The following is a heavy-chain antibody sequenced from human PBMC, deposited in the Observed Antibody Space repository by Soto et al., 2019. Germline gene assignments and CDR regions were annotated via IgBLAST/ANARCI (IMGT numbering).Heavy chain of an antibody. D-gene: IGHD2-15*01. CDR2: INPNSGGT. Sequence: GASVKLSCKASGYTFTGNYMHWVRQAPGQGLEWMGWINPNSGGTNYAQKFQGWVTMTRDTSISTAYMELSRLRSDDTAVYYCARDRGEIGVVVAATSNGSPPEGMDVWGQGTTVPVSS. J-gene: IGHJ6*02. CDR1: GYTFTGNY. CDR3: ARDRGEIGVVVAATSNGSPPEGMDV. V-gene: IGHV1-2*04.